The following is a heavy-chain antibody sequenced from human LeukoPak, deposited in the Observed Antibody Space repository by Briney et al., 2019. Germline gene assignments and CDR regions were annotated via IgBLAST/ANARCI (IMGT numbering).Heavy chain of an antibody. V-gene: IGHV3-23*01. J-gene: IGHJ4*02. Sequence: PGGSLRLSCAASGFTFSSYAMSWVRQAPGKGLEWVAVISGSGGSTYYADSLKGRVTISTDHSKNTLYLQMNSLRAEDTAVYYCAKRHCSSPTCYVDYFDYWGQGTLVTVSS. D-gene: IGHD2-2*01. CDR2: ISGSGGST. CDR3: AKRHCSSPTCYVDYFDY. CDR1: GFTFSSYA.